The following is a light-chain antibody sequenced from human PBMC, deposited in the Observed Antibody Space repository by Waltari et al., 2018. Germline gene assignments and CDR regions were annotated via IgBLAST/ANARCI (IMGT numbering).Light chain of an antibody. CDR2: EVS. CDR3: CSYAGSNTYV. Sequence: QSALTQPASVSGSPGQSITISCTGSSSDVGNYNLVSWYQQQPGKAPKLMIYEVSKRPSGVSNRFSGSKSGDTASLTISGLQAEDEADYYCCSYAGSNTYVFGTGTKVTVL. CDR1: SSDVGNYNL. V-gene: IGLV2-23*02. J-gene: IGLJ1*01.